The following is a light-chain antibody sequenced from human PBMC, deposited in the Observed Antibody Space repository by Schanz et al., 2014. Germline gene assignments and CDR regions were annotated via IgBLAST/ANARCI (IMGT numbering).Light chain of an antibody. CDR3: QHYSTWPPFT. J-gene: IGKJ3*01. V-gene: IGKV3-20*01. Sequence: EIVLTQSPGTLSLSPGERATLSCKASQSISGYDLAWYQQKPGQAPRLLIYGAFDRATGIPDRFSGSGSGTEFTLTISSLQSEDFAVYYCQHYSTWPPFTFGPGTKVD. CDR2: GAF. CDR1: QSISGYD.